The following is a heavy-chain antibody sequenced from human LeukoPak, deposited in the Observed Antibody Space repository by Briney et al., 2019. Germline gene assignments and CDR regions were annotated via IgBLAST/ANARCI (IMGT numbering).Heavy chain of an antibody. CDR2: ISGSGGST. CDR1: GFTFSSYA. Sequence: PGGSLRLSCAASGFTFSSYAMSWVRQAPGKGLEWVSAISGSGGSTYYADSVKGRFTISRDNSKNTPYLQMNSLRAEDTAVYYCAKGRFRVGATHPTDYWGQGTLVTVSS. V-gene: IGHV3-23*01. CDR3: AKGRFRVGATHPTDY. D-gene: IGHD1-26*01. J-gene: IGHJ4*02.